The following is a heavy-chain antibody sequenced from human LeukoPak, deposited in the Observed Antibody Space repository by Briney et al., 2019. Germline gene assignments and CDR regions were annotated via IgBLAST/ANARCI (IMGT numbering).Heavy chain of an antibody. D-gene: IGHD2-15*01. CDR2: ISGCGGST. CDR1: GFTFSSYA. V-gene: IGHV3-23*01. J-gene: IGHJ3*02. CDR3: AKEVVVVVAAGGFDAFDI. Sequence: GGSLRLSCGASGFTFSSYAFSWVRQAPGPGLEWVSAISGCGGSTYYADSVKGRFTISRDNSKNTLYLKMNSLRAEDTAVYYCAKEVVVVVAAGGFDAFDIWGQGTMVTVSS.